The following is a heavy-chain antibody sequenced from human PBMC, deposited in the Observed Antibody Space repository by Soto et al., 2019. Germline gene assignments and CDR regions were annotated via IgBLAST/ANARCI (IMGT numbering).Heavy chain of an antibody. D-gene: IGHD3-22*01. J-gene: IGHJ5*02. CDR3: ASGGLIYDHSGYSLPNWFDP. V-gene: IGHV4-30-2*01. CDR2: VYHTGST. Sequence: SETLSLTCAVSGVSIRKGNYSWSWIRQPPGKGLEWIGFVYHTGSTYYNPSLKSRVTMSVDRSRNQFYLSLRSVTVADTAVYFCASGGLIYDHSGYSLPNWFDPWGQGTLVTSPQ. CDR1: GVSIRKGNYS.